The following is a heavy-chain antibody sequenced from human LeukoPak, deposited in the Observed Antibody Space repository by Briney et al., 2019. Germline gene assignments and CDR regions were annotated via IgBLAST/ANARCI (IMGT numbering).Heavy chain of an antibody. Sequence: SETLSLTCTVSGGSISSYYWSWIRQPPGKGLEWIGYIYYSGSTNYNPSLKSRVTISVDTSKNQFSLKLSSVTAADTAVYYCARGSGYDGGDFDYWGQGTLVTVSS. CDR1: GGSISSYY. D-gene: IGHD5-12*01. V-gene: IGHV4-59*01. CDR3: ARGSGYDGGDFDY. CDR2: IYYSGST. J-gene: IGHJ4*02.